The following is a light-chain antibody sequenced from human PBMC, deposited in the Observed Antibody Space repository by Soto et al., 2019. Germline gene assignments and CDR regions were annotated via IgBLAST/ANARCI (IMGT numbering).Light chain of an antibody. Sequence: EIVMTQSPDTLSVSPGEGATLSCRASQSVSRNLDWYQQKLGQAPRLLIYGASTRATGIPARFSDSGSGTDFTLTISRLQSEDVAVYYCQQYDKWPPVLTFGPGTKVDVK. V-gene: IGKV3-15*01. J-gene: IGKJ3*01. CDR1: QSVSRN. CDR3: QQYDKWPPVLT. CDR2: GAS.